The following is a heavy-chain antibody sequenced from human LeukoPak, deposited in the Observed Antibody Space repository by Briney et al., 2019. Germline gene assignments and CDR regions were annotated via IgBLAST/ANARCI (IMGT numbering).Heavy chain of an antibody. V-gene: IGHV4-34*01. CDR3: ASGLRDGYRDY. CDR1: GGSFSGYY. CDR2: INHSGST. Sequence: PSETLSLTCAVYGGSFSGYYWSWIRQPPGKGLEWIGEINHSGSTNYNPSLKSRVTISVDTSKNQFSLKLSSVTAADTAVYYCASGLRDGYRDYWGQGTLVTVSS. D-gene: IGHD5-24*01. J-gene: IGHJ4*02.